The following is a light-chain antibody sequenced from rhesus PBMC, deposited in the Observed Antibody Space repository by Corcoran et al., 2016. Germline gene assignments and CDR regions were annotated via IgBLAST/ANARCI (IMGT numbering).Light chain of an antibody. CDR1: QGISSW. V-gene: IGKV1-22*01. J-gene: IGKJ4*01. Sequence: DIQMTQSPSSLSASVGDTVTITCRASQGISSWLAWYQQKPGKAPKLLIYKASSLQSGVPSRFSGNGSGTDFTLTISSLQSEDFATYYCQQYSSRPPTFGGGTKVEIK. CDR3: QQYSSRPPT. CDR2: KAS.